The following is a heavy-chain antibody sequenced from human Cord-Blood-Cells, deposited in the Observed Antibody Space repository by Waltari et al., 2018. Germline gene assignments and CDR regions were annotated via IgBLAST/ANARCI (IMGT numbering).Heavy chain of an antibody. V-gene: IGHV4-34*01. CDR1: GGSFSGYY. Sequence: QVQLQQWGAGLLKPSETLSLTCAVYGGSFSGYYWSWIRQPPGKGLEWIGEINHSGSTNYHPSLKSRVTISVDTSKNQFSLKLSSVTAADTAVYYCARLRANWGTHAFDIWGQGTMVTVSS. CDR3: ARLRANWGTHAFDI. CDR2: INHSGST. J-gene: IGHJ3*02. D-gene: IGHD7-27*01.